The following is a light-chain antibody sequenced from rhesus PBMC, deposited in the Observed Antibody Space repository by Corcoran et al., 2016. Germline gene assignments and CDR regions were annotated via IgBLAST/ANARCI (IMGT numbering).Light chain of an antibody. CDR3: CSYRSGSNYI. J-gene: IGLJ1*01. Sequence: QSALTQPPSVSKSLGQSVTISCTGTSSDIGGYNDVSWYQQHPDTAPRLLIYDVSKRPSGVSDRFSGSKSGNTASLTISGLHAEDESYYYCCSYRSGSNYIFGAGTRLTVL. CDR2: DVS. CDR1: SSDIGGYND. V-gene: IGLV2S9*01.